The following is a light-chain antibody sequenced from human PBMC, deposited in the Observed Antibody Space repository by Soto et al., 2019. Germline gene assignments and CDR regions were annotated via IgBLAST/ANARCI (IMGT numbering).Light chain of an antibody. CDR3: CSFTSTSTPYV. CDR1: SSDVGGYNY. CDR2: DVS. J-gene: IGLJ1*01. V-gene: IGLV2-14*01. Sequence: ALTQPASVSGSPGQSITISCTGTSSDVGGYNYVSWYQQHPGKAPKLMIYDVSNRPSGVSSRFSASKSGNTASLTISGLQAEDEADYYCCSFTSTSTPYVFGTGTKVTVL.